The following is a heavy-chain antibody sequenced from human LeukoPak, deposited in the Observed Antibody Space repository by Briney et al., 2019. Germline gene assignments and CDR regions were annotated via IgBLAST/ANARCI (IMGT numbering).Heavy chain of an antibody. CDR3: ARLGYSNPHFDI. Sequence: ASVKVSCKASGYTFTSYGISWVRQAPGQGLEWMGRINPNSGGTNYAQKFQGRVTMTRDTSISTAYMELSRLRSDDTAVYYCARLGYSNPHFDIWGQGTMVTVSS. CDR1: GYTFTSYG. CDR2: INPNSGGT. J-gene: IGHJ3*02. D-gene: IGHD2-15*01. V-gene: IGHV1-2*06.